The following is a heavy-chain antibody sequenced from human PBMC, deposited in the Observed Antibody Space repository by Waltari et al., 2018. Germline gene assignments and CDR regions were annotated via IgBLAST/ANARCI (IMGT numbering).Heavy chain of an antibody. Sequence: EVRLLESGGALVQPGGSLRLPCAASGSPFGNYYMCWVRQGPGRGLEWVSTISGPAHETVYADSVKGRFTISRDNSKTTLYLQMNSLRVEDTAMYYCANYGQLPSNGDYWGQGTLVTVSS. J-gene: IGHJ4*02. V-gene: IGHV3-23*01. CDR1: GSPFGNYY. D-gene: IGHD1-1*01. CDR3: ANYGQLPSNGDY. CDR2: ISGPAHET.